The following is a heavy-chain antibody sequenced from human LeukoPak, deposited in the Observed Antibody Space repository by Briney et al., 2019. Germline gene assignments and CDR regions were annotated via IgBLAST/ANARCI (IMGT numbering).Heavy chain of an antibody. CDR1: GGSISSYY. CDR2: IYYSGST. J-gene: IGHJ4*02. CDR3: ARGGGHDYSNYYFDY. Sequence: SETLSLTCTVSGGSISSYYWSWIRQPPGKGLEWIGYIYYSGSTNYNPSLKSRVTISVDTSKNQFSLKLSSVTAADTAVYYCARGGGHDYSNYYFDYWGQGTLVTVSS. D-gene: IGHD4-11*01. V-gene: IGHV4-59*08.